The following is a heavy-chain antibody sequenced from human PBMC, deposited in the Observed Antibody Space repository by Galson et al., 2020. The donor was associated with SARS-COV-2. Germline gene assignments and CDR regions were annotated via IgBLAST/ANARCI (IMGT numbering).Heavy chain of an antibody. CDR1: GFTFSRYA. CDR2: ISYDGRNK. CDR3: ARDYYDSSGYSTNGMDV. D-gene: IGHD3-22*01. V-gene: IGHV3-30*04. Sequence: GGSLRLSCVASGFTFSRYAMHWVRQAPGKGLEWVAVISYDGRNKHYADFVKVRLTISRDNSKNTLYLQMNSLRPEDTALYSCARDYYDSSGYSTNGMDVWGQGTTVTVSS. J-gene: IGHJ6*02.